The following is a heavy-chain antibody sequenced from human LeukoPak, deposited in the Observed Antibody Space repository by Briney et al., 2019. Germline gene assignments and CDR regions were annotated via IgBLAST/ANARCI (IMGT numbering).Heavy chain of an antibody. D-gene: IGHD2-2*02. V-gene: IGHV1-69*05. CDR1: GGTFSSYA. J-gene: IGHJ6*03. CDR2: IIPIFGTA. CDR3: AGYKLPCSTSCYNPFYYYYMDV. Sequence: SVKVSCKASGGTFSSYAISWVRQAPGQGLEWMGGIIPIFGTANYAQKFQGRVTITTDESTSTAYMELSSLRSEDTAVYYCAGYKLPCSTSCYNPFYYYYMDVWGKGTTVTVSS.